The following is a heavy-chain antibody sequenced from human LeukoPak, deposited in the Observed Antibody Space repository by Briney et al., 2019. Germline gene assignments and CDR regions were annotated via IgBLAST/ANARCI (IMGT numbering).Heavy chain of an antibody. V-gene: IGHV1-8*02. J-gene: IGHJ3*02. CDR1: GYTFTSYG. CDR2: MNPNSGNT. Sequence: ASVKVSCKASGYTFTSYGINWVRQATGQGLEWMGWMNPNSGNTGYAQKFQGRVTMTRNTSISTAYMELSSLRSEDTAVYYCTSYYDSSGYYSSDIWGQGTMVTVSS. CDR3: TSYYDSSGYYSSDI. D-gene: IGHD3-22*01.